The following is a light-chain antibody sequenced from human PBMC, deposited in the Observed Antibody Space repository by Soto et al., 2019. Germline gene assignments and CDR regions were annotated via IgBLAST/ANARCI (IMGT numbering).Light chain of an antibody. CDR2: GAA. CDR3: QQYDSYFRT. Sequence: MMTQSPSTLSASVGDRATLSCRASQSVSSSYLAWYQQKPGQAPRLLIYGAATRATGIPARFSGSGSGTEFTLTISSLQPADFATYYCQQYDSYFRTFGQGTKVDIK. V-gene: IGKV3D-7*01. CDR1: QSVSSSY. J-gene: IGKJ1*01.